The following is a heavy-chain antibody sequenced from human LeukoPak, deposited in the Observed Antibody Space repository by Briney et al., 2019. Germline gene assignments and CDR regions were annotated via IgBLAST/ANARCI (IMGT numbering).Heavy chain of an antibody. D-gene: IGHD3-16*02. J-gene: IGHJ4*02. CDR2: LSPSGST. Sequence: SETLSLTCAVYGGSLSGYYWSGLRQPPGKGLEWIGELSPSGSTNYNPSLKSRVTISEDTSKNQFSLRLRSVTAADTAVYYCARITFGGHIVAQDYWGQGTLVTVSS. V-gene: IGHV4-34*01. CDR3: ARITFGGHIVAQDY. CDR1: GGSLSGYY.